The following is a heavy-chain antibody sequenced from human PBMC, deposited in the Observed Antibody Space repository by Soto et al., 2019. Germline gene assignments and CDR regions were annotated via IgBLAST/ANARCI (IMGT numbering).Heavy chain of an antibody. CDR1: GGSISSGGYS. Sequence: SETLSLTCAVSGGSISSGGYSWSWIRQPPGKGLEWIGYIYHSGSTYYNPSLKSRVTISVDRSKNQFSLKLSSVTAADTAVYYCDRYPDRWRQGTLVTVPS. CDR2: IYHSGST. CDR3: DRYPDR. J-gene: IGHJ5*02. V-gene: IGHV4-30-2*01.